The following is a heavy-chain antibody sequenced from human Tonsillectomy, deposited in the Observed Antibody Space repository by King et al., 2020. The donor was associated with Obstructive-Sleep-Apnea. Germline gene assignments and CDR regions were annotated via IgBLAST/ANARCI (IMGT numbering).Heavy chain of an antibody. J-gene: IGHJ6*02. CDR3: ARDSYIPSFGVSITYSYGLDV. CDR2: IYYSGNT. CDR1: GGSISSSSYY. Sequence: QLQESGPGLVKPSETLSLTCTVSGGSISSSSYYWGWIRQPPGKGLEWIGSIYYSGNTYYNPSLKSRVTISVDTSKNQFSLKLSSVTAADTAIYYCARDSYIPSFGVSITYSYGLDVWGQGTTVTVSS. D-gene: IGHD3-3*01. V-gene: IGHV4-39*07.